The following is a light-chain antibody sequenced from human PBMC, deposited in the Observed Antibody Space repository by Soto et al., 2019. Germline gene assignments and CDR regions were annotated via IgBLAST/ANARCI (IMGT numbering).Light chain of an antibody. CDR2: DVS. Sequence: QSALTQPASVSGSPGQSITISCTGTSSDVGGYNYVSWYQQHPGKAPKLMIYDVSNRPSGVSNRFSGSRSGNTASRTISGLQADDEGDYSCSSYASRSTVVFGGGTKLTVL. CDR3: SSYASRSTVV. J-gene: IGLJ2*01. V-gene: IGLV2-14*01. CDR1: SSDVGGYNY.